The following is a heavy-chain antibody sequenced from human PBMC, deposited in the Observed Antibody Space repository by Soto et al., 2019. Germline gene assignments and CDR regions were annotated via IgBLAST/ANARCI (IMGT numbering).Heavy chain of an antibody. V-gene: IGHV1-18*04. CDR3: ARAATGSYHSAY. CDR1: GYAFTSYG. D-gene: IGHD3-10*01. CDR2: IAPHSGRT. Sequence: GPEVKKPGASVRVSCMTSGYAFTSYGVNWVRQVPGQGLEWMGWIAPHSGRTTYLPKFQGRVTITADPSTNTAYMELTSLSSDDTGIYFCARAATGSYHSAYWGQGSVVTVSA. J-gene: IGHJ4*02.